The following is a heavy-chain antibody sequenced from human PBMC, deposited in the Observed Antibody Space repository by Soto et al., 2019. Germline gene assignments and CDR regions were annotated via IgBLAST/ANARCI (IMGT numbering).Heavy chain of an antibody. Sequence: SETLSLTCAVSGGSISSGGYSWSWIRQPPGKGLEWIGYIYHSGSTYYNPSLKSRVTISVDRSKNQFSLKLSSVTAADTAVYYCARDYGETGFDPWGQGTLVTVSS. CDR2: IYHSGST. CDR1: GGSISSGGYS. J-gene: IGHJ5*02. CDR3: ARDYGETGFDP. D-gene: IGHD2-21*01. V-gene: IGHV4-30-2*01.